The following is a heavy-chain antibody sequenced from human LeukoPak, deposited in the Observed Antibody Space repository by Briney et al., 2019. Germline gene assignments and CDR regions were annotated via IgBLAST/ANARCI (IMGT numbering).Heavy chain of an antibody. Sequence: GRSLRLSCAASGFTFSSYGMHWVRQAPGKGLEWVAVISYDGSNKYYADSVKGRFTISRDNSKNTLYLQMNSLRAEDTAVYYCAKDHPGSGSLELDYWGQGTLVTVSS. D-gene: IGHD3-10*01. CDR1: GFTFSSYG. CDR3: AKDHPGSGSLELDY. CDR2: ISYDGSNK. V-gene: IGHV3-30*18. J-gene: IGHJ4*02.